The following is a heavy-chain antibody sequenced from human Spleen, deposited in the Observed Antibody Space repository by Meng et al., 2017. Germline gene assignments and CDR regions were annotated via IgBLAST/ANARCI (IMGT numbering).Heavy chain of an antibody. J-gene: IGHJ4*02. CDR1: GYTFIGYY. CDR3: ARGWYCNSSTCPYYFDY. D-gene: IGHD2/OR15-2a*01. CDR2: INPKSGGT. V-gene: IGHV1-2*06. Sequence: QVQLVQSGAEVKKPGASVKVSCKASGYTFIGYYMHWVRQAPGQGLEWMGRINPKSGGTNYAPKFRGRVTMTWDTSISTLYMELSSLNSDDTAVYYCARGWYCNSSTCPYYFDYWGQGTLVTVSS.